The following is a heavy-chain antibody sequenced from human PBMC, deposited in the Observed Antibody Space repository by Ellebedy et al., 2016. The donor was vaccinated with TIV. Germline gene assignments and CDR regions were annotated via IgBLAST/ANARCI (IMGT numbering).Heavy chain of an antibody. Sequence: MPGGSLRLSCTVSGVSISSSSWSWFRQPPGKGLEWIGYLSSSGSTDYNPSLKSRVAFSVDTSKNHISLNLTSVTDADTAVYYCARQGMHLWFDPWGQGTLVIVSS. CDR1: GVSISSSS. J-gene: IGHJ5*02. CDR3: ARQGMHLWFDP. D-gene: IGHD3-3*02. V-gene: IGHV4-59*08. CDR2: LSSSGST.